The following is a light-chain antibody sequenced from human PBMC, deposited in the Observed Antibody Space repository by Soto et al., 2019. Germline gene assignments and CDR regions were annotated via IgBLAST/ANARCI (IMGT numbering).Light chain of an antibody. CDR3: CSYAGSYTSKM. CDR2: DVS. Sequence: QSALSQPRSVSGSPGQSVTISCTGTSGDVGGYNFVSWYQHHPGKAPKLMIYDVSKRPSGVPDRFSGSKSGNTASLTISGLQAEDEADYYCCSYAGSYTSKMFGGGTKLTVL. V-gene: IGLV2-11*01. J-gene: IGLJ3*02. CDR1: SGDVGGYNF.